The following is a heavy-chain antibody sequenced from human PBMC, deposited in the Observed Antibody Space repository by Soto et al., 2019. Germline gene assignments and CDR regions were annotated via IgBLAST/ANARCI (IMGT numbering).Heavy chain of an antibody. V-gene: IGHV4-59*01. CDR1: GGSISSYY. CDR3: ARGWVTIRY. D-gene: IGHD5-18*01. J-gene: IGHJ4*02. CDR2: IYYSGST. Sequence: QVQLQESGPGLVKPSETLSLTCTVSGGSISSYYWRRIRQPPGKGLEWIGYIYYSGSTNYNPSLKSRVTISVDKSKNQFSLKLSSVTAADTAVYYCARGWVTIRYWGQGTLVTVSS.